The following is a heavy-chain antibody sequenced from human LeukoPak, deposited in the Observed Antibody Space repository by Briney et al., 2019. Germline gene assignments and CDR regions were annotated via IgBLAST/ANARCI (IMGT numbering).Heavy chain of an antibody. CDR1: GFTFSSYA. D-gene: IGHD3-22*01. Sequence: GASLRLSCAASGFTFSSYAMSWVRQAPGKGLEWVSAISGSGGSTYYADSVKGRFTISRDNSKNTLYLQMNSLRAEDTAVYYCAKENTYYYGSSGYYFIDYWGQGTLVTVSS. CDR2: ISGSGGST. CDR3: AKENTYYYGSSGYYFIDY. V-gene: IGHV3-23*01. J-gene: IGHJ4*02.